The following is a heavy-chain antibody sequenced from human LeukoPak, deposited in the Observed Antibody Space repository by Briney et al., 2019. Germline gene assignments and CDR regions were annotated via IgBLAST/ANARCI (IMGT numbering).Heavy chain of an antibody. Sequence: GGSLRLSCAASGFTFSSYAMSWVRQAPGKGLEWVSAISGSGGSTYYADSVKGRFTISRDNAKNSLYLQMNSLRAEDTAVYYCARDEIDPGIAAAGAFDIWGQGTMVTVSS. D-gene: IGHD6-13*01. CDR1: GFTFSSYA. CDR3: ARDEIDPGIAAAGAFDI. V-gene: IGHV3-23*01. CDR2: ISGSGGST. J-gene: IGHJ3*02.